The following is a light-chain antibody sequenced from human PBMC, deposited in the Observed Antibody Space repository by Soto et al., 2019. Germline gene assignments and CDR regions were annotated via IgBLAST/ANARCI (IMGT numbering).Light chain of an antibody. J-gene: IGKJ4*01. Sequence: DIQMTQSPSILSASVGDRVTITCRSSQTITNWLAWYQQKPGQPPKLLIYWASTRESGVPDRFSGSGSGTDFTLTISSLQAEDVAVYYCLQYYSIPLTFGGGTKVDI. CDR2: WAS. CDR3: LQYYSIPLT. CDR1: QTITNW. V-gene: IGKV4-1*01.